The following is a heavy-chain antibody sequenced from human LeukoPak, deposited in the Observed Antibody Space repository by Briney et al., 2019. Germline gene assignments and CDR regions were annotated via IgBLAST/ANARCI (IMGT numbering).Heavy chain of an antibody. CDR1: GGSISSSSYY. CDR3: ARRAAAANDAFDI. D-gene: IGHD6-13*01. Sequence: SETLSLTCTVSGGSISSSSYYWGWIRQPPGKGLEWIGSIYYSGSTYYNPSLKSRVTISVDTSKNQFSLKLSSVTAADTAVYYCARRAAAANDAFDIWGQGTMVTVSS. V-gene: IGHV4-39*07. J-gene: IGHJ3*02. CDR2: IYYSGST.